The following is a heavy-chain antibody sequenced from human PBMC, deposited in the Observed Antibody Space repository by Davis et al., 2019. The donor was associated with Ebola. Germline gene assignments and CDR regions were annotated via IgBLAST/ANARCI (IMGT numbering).Heavy chain of an antibody. Sequence: PGGSLRLSCTASGFTFGDYAMSWFRQAPGKGLERVGFIRSKAYGGTTEYAASVKGRFTISRDDSKSIAYLQMNSLKTEDTAVYYCTCIAAAGNWFDPWGQGTLVTVSS. CDR3: TCIAAAGNWFDP. CDR1: GFTFGDYA. J-gene: IGHJ5*02. D-gene: IGHD6-13*01. CDR2: IRSKAYGGTT. V-gene: IGHV3-49*03.